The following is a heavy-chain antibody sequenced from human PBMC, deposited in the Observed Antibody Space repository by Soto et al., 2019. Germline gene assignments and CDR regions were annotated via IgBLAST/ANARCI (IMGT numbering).Heavy chain of an antibody. J-gene: IGHJ4*02. Sequence: QVQLVESGGGVVQPGRSLRLSCAASGFTFSSYAMHWVRQAPGKGLEWVAVISYDGSNKYYADSVKGRFTISRDNSKNTRYMQMNSLRAEDTAVYYCARGEEEGADYVHYWGQGTLVTVSS. CDR1: GFTFSSYA. V-gene: IGHV3-30-3*01. CDR2: ISYDGSNK. CDR3: ARGEEEGADYVHY. D-gene: IGHD4-17*01.